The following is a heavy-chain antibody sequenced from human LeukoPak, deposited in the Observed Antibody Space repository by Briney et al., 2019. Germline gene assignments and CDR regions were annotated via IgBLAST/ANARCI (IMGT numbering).Heavy chain of an antibody. CDR2: IYYSGST. V-gene: IGHV4-39*01. D-gene: IGHD4-17*01. Sequence: SETLSLTCTVSGGSISSSSYYWGWIRQPPGKGLEWIGSIYYSGSTYYNPSLKRRVTISVDTSKNQFSLKLSSVTAADTAVYYCARGGGYGDYGYVDNWGQGTLVTVSS. CDR1: GGSISSSSYY. J-gene: IGHJ4*02. CDR3: ARGGGYGDYGYVDN.